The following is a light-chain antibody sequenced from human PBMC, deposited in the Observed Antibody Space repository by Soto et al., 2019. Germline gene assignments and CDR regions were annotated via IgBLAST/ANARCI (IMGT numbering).Light chain of an antibody. J-gene: IGLJ3*02. V-gene: IGLV2-14*01. CDR1: GSDIGGYNF. CDR3: NSYTTSGAVV. CDR2: DVT. Sequence: QSVLTQPASVSGSPGQSITISCTGTGSDIGGYNFVSWYQQHPGNAPKLIIYDVTTRPSGVSNRFSGSKSGNVASLTISGLQAEDEAHYCCNSYTTSGAVVFGGGTQLTVL.